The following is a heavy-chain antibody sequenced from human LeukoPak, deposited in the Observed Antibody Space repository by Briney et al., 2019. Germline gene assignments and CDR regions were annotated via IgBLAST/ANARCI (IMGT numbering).Heavy chain of an antibody. J-gene: IGHJ5*02. CDR3: ARAPPGSYYNPSRFDP. Sequence: PSQTLSLTCAVSGGSISSGGYSWSWIRQPPGKGLEWIGYIYHSGSTYYNPSLKSRVTISVDRSKNQFSLKLSSVTAADTAVYYCARAPPGSYYNPSRFDPWGQGTLVTVSS. V-gene: IGHV4-30-2*01. CDR1: GGSISSGGYS. CDR2: IYHSGST. D-gene: IGHD3-10*01.